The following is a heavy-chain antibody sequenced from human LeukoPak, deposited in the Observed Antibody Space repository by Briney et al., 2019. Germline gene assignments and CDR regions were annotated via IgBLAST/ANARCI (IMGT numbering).Heavy chain of an antibody. CDR1: SGSFSGYY. CDR2: ITHSGTT. J-gene: IGHJ5*02. V-gene: IGHV4-34*01. D-gene: IGHD2-2*02. Sequence: PSETLSLTCAVYSGSFSGYYWSWIRQPPGKGLEWIGEITHSGTTNYNPSLQSRVTISVDTSKNEFSLRLSSVTAADTALYYCVRLVAIRTNRFDPWGRGTLVTVSS. CDR3: VRLVAIRTNRFDP.